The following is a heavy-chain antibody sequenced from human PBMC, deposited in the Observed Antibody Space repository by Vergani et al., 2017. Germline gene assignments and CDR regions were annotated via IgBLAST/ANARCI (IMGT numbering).Heavy chain of an antibody. CDR2: INPNSGGT. CDR3: ARLESYCSSTSCYGYWFDP. Sequence: QVQLVQSGAEVKKPGASVKVSCKASGYTFTGYYMHWVRQAPGQGLEWMGWINPNSGGTNYAQKFQGRGTMTRDTSISTAYMELSRLRSDDTAVYYCARLESYCSSTSCYGYWFDPWGQGTLVTVSS. V-gene: IGHV1-2*02. D-gene: IGHD2-2*01. CDR1: GYTFTGYY. J-gene: IGHJ5*02.